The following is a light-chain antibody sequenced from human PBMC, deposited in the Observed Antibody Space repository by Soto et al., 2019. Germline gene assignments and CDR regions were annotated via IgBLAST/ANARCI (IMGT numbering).Light chain of an antibody. J-gene: IGLJ3*02. CDR3: AAWDDSLNGRV. CDR2: SSN. V-gene: IGLV1-44*01. CDR1: HSNSGRNS. Sequence: QSVLTQPPSASGTPGQRVTIPCSGTHSNSGRNSVNWYLQLPGTAPRLLIFSSNQRPLGVPDRFSGSRSGTSASLAITGLRSEDDAYYYCAAWDDSLNGRVFGGGTKLTVL.